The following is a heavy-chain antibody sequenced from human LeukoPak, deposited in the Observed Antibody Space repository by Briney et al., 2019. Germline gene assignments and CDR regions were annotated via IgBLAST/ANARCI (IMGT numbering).Heavy chain of an antibody. D-gene: IGHD3-3*01. CDR1: GFTFSVSA. CDR2: IRSNASRYAT. J-gene: IGHJ5*02. CDR3: TRRRYDFWSGFNWFDP. Sequence: GGSLRLSCAASGFTFSVSAMHWVRQASGKGLDWVGRIRSNASRYATAYAASVKGRFTISRDDSKNTAYLQMNSMKTEDTAVYYCTRRRYDFWSGFNWFDPWGQGTLVTVSS. V-gene: IGHV3-73*01.